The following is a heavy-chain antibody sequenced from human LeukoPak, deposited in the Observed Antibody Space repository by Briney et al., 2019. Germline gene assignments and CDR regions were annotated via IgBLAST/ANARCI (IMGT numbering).Heavy chain of an antibody. CDR1: GFTVSTNY. CDR3: ARGGIAVASDY. V-gene: IGHV3-53*01. Sequence: GGSLRLSCVVSGFTVSTNYMSWVRQAPGKRLEGVAVIYSGGSTYYADSVKGRFTISRDNSKNTLYLQMNSLRADVTAVYHCARGGIAVASDYWGQGTLVTVSS. D-gene: IGHD6-19*01. CDR2: IYSGGST. J-gene: IGHJ4*02.